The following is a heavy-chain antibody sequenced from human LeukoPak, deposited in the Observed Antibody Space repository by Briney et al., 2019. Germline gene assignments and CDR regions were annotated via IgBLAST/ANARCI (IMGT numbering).Heavy chain of an antibody. CDR1: GYSFTSYW. D-gene: IGHD3-10*01. CDR3: ARPNTGGDY. Sequence: GESLKISCQASGYSFTSYWIGWVRQMPGKGLEWMGVIYPGDSDTTYSPSFQGRVTISADKSISTAYLQWSSLKASDTAIYYCARPNTGGDYWGQGTLVTVSS. J-gene: IGHJ4*02. V-gene: IGHV5-51*01. CDR2: IYPGDSDT.